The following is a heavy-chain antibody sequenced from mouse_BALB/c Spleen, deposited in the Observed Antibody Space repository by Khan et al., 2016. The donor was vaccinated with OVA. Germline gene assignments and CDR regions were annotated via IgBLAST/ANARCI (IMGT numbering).Heavy chain of an antibody. CDR2: INPSSGYT. J-gene: IGHJ3*01. V-gene: IGHV1-7*01. D-gene: IGHD2-3*01. Sequence: QVQLQQSGAVVAKPGASVKMSCKASGYSFTTYWMHWVKQRPGQGLEWIGYINPSSGYTEYNQRFNDKATLTTDKSSSTAYMQLISLTSEDSEDYYCKRRGLDGIFSYWGQGTLVTVSA. CDR3: KRRGLDGIFSY. CDR1: GYSFTTYW.